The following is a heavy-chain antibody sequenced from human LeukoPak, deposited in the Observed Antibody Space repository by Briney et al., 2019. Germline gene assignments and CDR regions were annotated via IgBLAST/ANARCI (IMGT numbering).Heavy chain of an antibody. CDR1: GGSVSSYY. J-gene: IGHJ3*02. CDR2: LSHSGSS. D-gene: IGHD2-2*01. CDR3: ARARYANAWYAFDI. Sequence: SETLSLTCTVFGGSVSSYYWSWIRRLPGRGLEWIAYLSHSGSSDSNPSLTSRVTTLVDTSKNQFSLKLTSVTAADTAVYYCARARYANAWYAFDIWGHGTMVTVSS. V-gene: IGHV4-59*02.